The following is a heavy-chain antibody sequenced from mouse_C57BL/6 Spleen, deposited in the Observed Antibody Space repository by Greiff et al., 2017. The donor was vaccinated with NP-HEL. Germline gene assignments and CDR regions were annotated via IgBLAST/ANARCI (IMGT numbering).Heavy chain of an antibody. CDR2: IYPGDGDT. CDR1: GYAFSSSW. CDR3: ARGNYGGAMDY. Sequence: VQLQQSGPELVKPGASVKISCKASGYAFSSSWMNWVKQRPGKGLEWIGRIYPGDGDTNYNGKFKGKATLTADKSSSTAYMQLSSLTSEDSAVYICARGNYGGAMDYWGQGTSVTVSS. D-gene: IGHD1-1*01. J-gene: IGHJ4*01. V-gene: IGHV1-82*01.